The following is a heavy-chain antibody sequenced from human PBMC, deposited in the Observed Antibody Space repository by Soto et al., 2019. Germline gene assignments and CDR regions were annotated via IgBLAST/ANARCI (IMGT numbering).Heavy chain of an antibody. CDR2: IRSKGNSYAT. V-gene: IGHV3-73*01. CDR1: GFTFSGSA. CDR3: TRLLSDAFDI. Sequence: GGSLRLSCAASGFTFSGSAMHWVRQASGKGLEWVGRIRSKGNSYATAYAASVKGRFTISRDDSKNTAYLQMNSLKTEGTAVYYCTRLLSDAFDIWGQGTMVTVSS. J-gene: IGHJ3*02.